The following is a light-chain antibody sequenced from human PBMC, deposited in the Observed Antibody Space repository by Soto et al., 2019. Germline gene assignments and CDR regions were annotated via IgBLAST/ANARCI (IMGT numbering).Light chain of an antibody. CDR2: AAS. V-gene: IGKV1-8*01. J-gene: IGKJ5*01. CDR3: QQLNNYPIT. Sequence: AIRMTQSPSSFSASTGDRVTITCRASQGISSYLAWYQQKPGKAPKLLIYAASTLQSGVPSRFSGSGSGTDFTLTISCLQPEDFATYYCQQLNNYPITFGQGTRLEIK. CDR1: QGISSY.